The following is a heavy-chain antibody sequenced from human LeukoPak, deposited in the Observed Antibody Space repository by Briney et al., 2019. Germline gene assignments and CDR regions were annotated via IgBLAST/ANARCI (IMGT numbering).Heavy chain of an antibody. Sequence: GGSLRLSCAASGFTFSSYWMHWVRQAPGKGLVWVSRINSDGSDTRYADSVKGRITIPRDNAKNSLYLQMNSLRAEDTAVYYCAREEGSGYAHYFDYWGQGTLVTVSS. CDR1: GFTFSSYW. V-gene: IGHV3-74*01. CDR2: INSDGSDT. D-gene: IGHD3-22*01. CDR3: AREEGSGYAHYFDY. J-gene: IGHJ4*02.